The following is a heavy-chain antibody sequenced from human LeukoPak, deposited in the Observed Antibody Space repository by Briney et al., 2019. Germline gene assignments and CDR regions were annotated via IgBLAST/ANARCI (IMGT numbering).Heavy chain of an antibody. V-gene: IGHV3-74*01. CDR3: ASIPEYMVRGVTFRDY. D-gene: IGHD3-10*01. CDR1: GFTFSSYW. Sequence: GGSLRLSCAASGFTFSSYWMHWVRQAPGKGLVWVSRINSDGSSTSYADSVKGRFTISRDNAKNTLYLQMNSLRAEDTAVYYCASIPEYMVRGVTFRDYWGQGTLVTVSS. J-gene: IGHJ4*02. CDR2: INSDGSST.